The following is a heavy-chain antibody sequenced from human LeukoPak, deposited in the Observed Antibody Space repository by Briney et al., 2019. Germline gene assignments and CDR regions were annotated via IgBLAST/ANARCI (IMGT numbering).Heavy chain of an antibody. D-gene: IGHD1-1*01. Sequence: GGSLRLSCAASTFTFSESCMRSVRQAPGRELEWVAFIHYDGYNKYYADSVRGRFTISRDNSMNTLYLQMNSLRPEDTAVYYCAKHHRTRSALDFFAFWGQGTVVTVSS. CDR1: TFTFSESC. CDR2: IHYDGYNK. J-gene: IGHJ4*02. CDR3: AKHHRTRSALDFFAF. V-gene: IGHV3-30*02.